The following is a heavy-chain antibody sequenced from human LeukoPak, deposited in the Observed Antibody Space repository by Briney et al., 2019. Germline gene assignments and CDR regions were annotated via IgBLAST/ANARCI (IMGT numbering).Heavy chain of an antibody. V-gene: IGHV4-34*01. CDR1: GGSFSGYY. J-gene: IGHJ4*02. CDR3: ARQSTAYYDSSGYYYFPYFDY. D-gene: IGHD3-22*01. Sequence: SETLSLTCAVYGGSFSGYYWSWIRQPPGKGLEWIGEINHSGSTNYNPSLKSRVTISVDTSKNQFSLKLSSVTAADTAVYYCARQSTAYYDSSGYYYFPYFDYWGQGTLVTVSS. CDR2: INHSGST.